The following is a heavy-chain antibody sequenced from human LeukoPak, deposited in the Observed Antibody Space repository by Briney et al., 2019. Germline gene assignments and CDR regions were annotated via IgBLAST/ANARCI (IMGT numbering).Heavy chain of an antibody. CDR2: INPNSGGT. J-gene: IGHJ5*02. D-gene: IGHD6-6*01. CDR3: ARGLSIAARRGWFDP. V-gene: IGHV1-2*06. Sequence: ASVKVSCKASGYTFTGYYMHWVRQAPGQGLEWTGRINPNSGGTNYAQKFQGRVTMTRDTSISTAYMELSRLRSDDTAVYYCARGLSIAARRGWFDPWGQGTLVTVSS. CDR1: GYTFTGYY.